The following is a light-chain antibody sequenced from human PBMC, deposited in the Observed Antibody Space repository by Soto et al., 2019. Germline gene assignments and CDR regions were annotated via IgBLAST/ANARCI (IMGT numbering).Light chain of an antibody. V-gene: IGKV3-20*01. CDR1: QSVSSSF. CDR2: GAS. Sequence: IVLTQSPGTLSLSAGERATLSCRASQSVSSSFLAWYQHKPGQAPRLLIYGASSRATGIPDRFSGSGSGTDFTLTISRLEPEDFAVYYCQQYGSSFWTFGQGTKV. J-gene: IGKJ1*01. CDR3: QQYGSSFWT.